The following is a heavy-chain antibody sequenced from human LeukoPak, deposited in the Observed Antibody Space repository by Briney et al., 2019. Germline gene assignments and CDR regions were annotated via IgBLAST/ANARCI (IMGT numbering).Heavy chain of an antibody. V-gene: IGHV3-30*02. CDR1: GFTFSSYG. J-gene: IGHJ1*01. CDR2: IVSDGSTK. CDR3: VKDQVTD. Sequence: PGGSPRLSCAASGFTFSSYGMHWVRQAPGKGLEWVAFIVSDGSTKLYADSVKGRFTISRDNSKNTLYLQMNNLRTEDTAVYYCVKDQVTDWGQGTLVTVSS.